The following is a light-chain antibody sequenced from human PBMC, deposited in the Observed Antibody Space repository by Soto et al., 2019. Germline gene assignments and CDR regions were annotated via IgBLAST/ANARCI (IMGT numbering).Light chain of an antibody. J-gene: IGKJ3*01. CDR3: QQSYSTPFT. V-gene: IGKV1-39*01. CDR2: AAS. Sequence: DIQMTQSPSSLSASVGDRVTITCRASQSISNYLSWYQQKPGKPPKLLIYAASNLQSGVPSRFSGSGSGTDFTLTIRSLQPEDFATYYCQQSYSTPFTFGPGTKVAIK. CDR1: QSISNY.